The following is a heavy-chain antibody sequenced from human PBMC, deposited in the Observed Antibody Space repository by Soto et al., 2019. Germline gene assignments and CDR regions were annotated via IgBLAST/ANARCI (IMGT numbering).Heavy chain of an antibody. D-gene: IGHD4-17*01. CDR1: GGTFSSYA. Sequence: QVQLVQSGAEVKKPGSSVKVSCKASGGTFSSYAISWVRQAPGQGLEWMGGIIPIFGTANYAQKFQGRVTITADDSTSSAYMELSSLRSEDTAVYYCAILRGYGGNTMNWFDPWGQGTLVTVSS. CDR2: IIPIFGTA. CDR3: AILRGYGGNTMNWFDP. V-gene: IGHV1-69*01. J-gene: IGHJ5*02.